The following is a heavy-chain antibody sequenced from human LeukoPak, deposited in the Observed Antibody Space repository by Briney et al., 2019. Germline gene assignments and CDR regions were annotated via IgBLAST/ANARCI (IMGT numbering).Heavy chain of an antibody. J-gene: IGHJ5*02. D-gene: IGHD3-3*01. CDR2: ISGSGGST. V-gene: IGHV3-23*01. Sequence: GGSLRLSCAASGFTFSSYAMSWGRQAPGKGLEWVSAISGSGGSTYYADSVKGRFTISRDNSKNTLSLQLNSLRAEDTALYYCAKEYRAYYDFLDPWGQGTLVTVSS. CDR1: GFTFSSYA. CDR3: AKEYRAYYDFLDP.